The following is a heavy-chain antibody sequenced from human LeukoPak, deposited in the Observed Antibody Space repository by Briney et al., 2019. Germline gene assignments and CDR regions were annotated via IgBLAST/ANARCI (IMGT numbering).Heavy chain of an antibody. V-gene: IGHV4-59*01. Sequence: SETLSLTCTVSGGSISNYYWSWLRQSPGKGLEWIGYICYSGGTNYNPSLKGPVTISLDTSKNQFSLKVTSLTAADTAFYYCARSYDTSGYFHAFDIWGQGTMITVSS. CDR3: ARSYDTSGYFHAFDI. CDR1: GGSISNYY. D-gene: IGHD3-22*01. CDR2: ICYSGGT. J-gene: IGHJ3*02.